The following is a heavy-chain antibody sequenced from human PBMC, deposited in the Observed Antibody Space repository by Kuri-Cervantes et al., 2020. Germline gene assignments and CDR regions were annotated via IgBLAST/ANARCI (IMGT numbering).Heavy chain of an antibody. CDR1: GFTFSNYG. Sequence: GESLKISCAASGFTFSNYGMHWVRQAPGKGLEWVAVISYDGSNKYYADSVKGRFTISRDNSKNTLYLQMNSLRAEDTAVYYCARGRTWYYDILTGYLFDYWGQGTLVTVSS. V-gene: IGHV3-30*03. D-gene: IGHD3-9*01. CDR2: ISYDGSNK. CDR3: ARGRTWYYDILTGYLFDY. J-gene: IGHJ4*02.